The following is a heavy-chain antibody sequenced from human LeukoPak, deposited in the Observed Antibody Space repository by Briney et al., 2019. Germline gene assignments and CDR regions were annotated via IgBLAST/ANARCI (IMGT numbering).Heavy chain of an antibody. D-gene: IGHD3-10*01. Sequence: SETLSLTCAVHGGSFSGYYWTWIRQPPGKGLEWIGEINHSGGTNYNPSLKSRVTISVDTSKNQFSLKLTSVTAADTAVYYCASRRFGELFSSWGQGTLVTVSS. V-gene: IGHV4-34*01. CDR1: GGSFSGYY. CDR3: ASRRFGELFSS. CDR2: INHSGGT. J-gene: IGHJ5*02.